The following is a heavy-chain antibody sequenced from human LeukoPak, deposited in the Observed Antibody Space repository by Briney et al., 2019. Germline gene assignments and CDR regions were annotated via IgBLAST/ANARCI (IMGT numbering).Heavy chain of an antibody. J-gene: IGHJ5*02. CDR1: RYIFTSYW. Sequence: GASLQISCKGSRYIFTSYWIGWGRRLPGKGLEWMGIIYPGDSDTRYSASFQGQVTISADKSISTAYLQWSSLKASDTAMYYCARLETGFDPWGQGTLVTVSS. V-gene: IGHV5-51*01. D-gene: IGHD1-1*01. CDR3: ARLETGFDP. CDR2: IYPGDSDT.